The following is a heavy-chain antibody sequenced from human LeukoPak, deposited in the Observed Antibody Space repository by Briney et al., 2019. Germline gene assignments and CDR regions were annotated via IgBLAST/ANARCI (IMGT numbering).Heavy chain of an antibody. CDR1: GFTFSSYW. V-gene: IGHV3-74*01. J-gene: IGHJ3*02. CDR2: INSDGSST. Sequence: GGSLRLSCAASGFTFSSYWMHWVRQAPGKGLVWVSRINSDGSSTSYADSVKGRFTISRDNAKNTLYLQMNSLRAEDTAVYYCARGGFIAAAPGKIWGQGTMVTVSS. D-gene: IGHD6-13*01. CDR3: ARGGFIAAAPGKI.